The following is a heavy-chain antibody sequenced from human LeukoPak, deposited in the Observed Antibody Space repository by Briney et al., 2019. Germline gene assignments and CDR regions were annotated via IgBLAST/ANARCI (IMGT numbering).Heavy chain of an antibody. V-gene: IGHV3-53*01. Sequence: GESLRLSCAASGFSVSTSYMSWVRQAPGKGLEWVSAVNGGGNTWYAGSVKGRFTISRDNSKNTLYLQMNSLRAEDTAIYYCAKERQAGDFTSDYWGLGTLVTVSS. CDR2: VNGGGNT. J-gene: IGHJ4*02. CDR1: GFSVSTSY. CDR3: AKERQAGDFTSDY. D-gene: IGHD4-17*01.